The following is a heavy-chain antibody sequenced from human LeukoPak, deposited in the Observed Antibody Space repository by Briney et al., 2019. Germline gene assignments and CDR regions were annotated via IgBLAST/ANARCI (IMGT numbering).Heavy chain of an antibody. CDR3: AKDDSSGLYAFDI. CDR1: GSTFSSYA. D-gene: IGHD3-22*01. CDR2: ISYDGSNK. Sequence: GGSLRLSCAASGSTFSSYAIHWVRQAPGKGLEWMAVISYDGSNKYYADSVKGRFTISRDNSKNTLYLQMNSLRAEDTAVYYCAKDDSSGLYAFDIWGQGTMVTVSS. V-gene: IGHV3-30-3*01. J-gene: IGHJ3*02.